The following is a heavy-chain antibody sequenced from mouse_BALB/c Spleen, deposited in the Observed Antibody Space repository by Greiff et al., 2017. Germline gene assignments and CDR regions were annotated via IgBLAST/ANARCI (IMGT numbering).Heavy chain of an antibody. J-gene: IGHJ3*01. CDR1: GYTFTSYW. D-gene: IGHD2-4*01. Sequence: QVQLKQSGAELARPGASVKLSCKASGYTFTSYWMQWVKQRPGQGLEWIGAIYPGDGDTRYTQKFKGKATLTADKSSSTAYMQLSSLASEDSAVYYCARSGYDYDWFAYWGQGTLVTVSA. V-gene: IGHV1-87*01. CDR3: ARSGYDYDWFAY. CDR2: IYPGDGDT.